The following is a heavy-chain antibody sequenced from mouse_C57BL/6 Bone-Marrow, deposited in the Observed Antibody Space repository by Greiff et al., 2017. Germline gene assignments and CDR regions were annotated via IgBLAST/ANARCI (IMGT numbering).Heavy chain of an antibody. CDR3: ARGDDDYDGYFNV. J-gene: IGHJ1*03. CDR2: FHPYNDDT. D-gene: IGHD2-4*01. Sequence: QVQLQQPGAELVKPGASVKMSCKASGYTFTTYSIEWLKQNHGQSLEWIGNFHPYNDDTKYNEKFKGKATLTVDKSSSTVYLQLSRLTSDDSAVYCCARGDDDYDGYFNVGGRGTTVTVTS. CDR1: GYTFTTYS. V-gene: IGHV1-47*01.